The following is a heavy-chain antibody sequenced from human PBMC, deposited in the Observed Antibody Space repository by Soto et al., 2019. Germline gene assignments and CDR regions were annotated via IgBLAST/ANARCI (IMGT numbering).Heavy chain of an antibody. CDR2: IYYSGRT. CDR3: AREGISMGSGPAFDY. J-gene: IGHJ4*02. CDR1: GESISSSSYY. Sequence: SETLSLTCIVSGESISSSSYYWGWIRQPPGKGLEWIGSIYYSGRTYYNPSFKSRVTISRDNAKNSLYLQMNSLRAEDTAVYYCAREGISMGSGPAFDYWGQGTLVTVSS. V-gene: IGHV4-39*02. D-gene: IGHD6-19*01.